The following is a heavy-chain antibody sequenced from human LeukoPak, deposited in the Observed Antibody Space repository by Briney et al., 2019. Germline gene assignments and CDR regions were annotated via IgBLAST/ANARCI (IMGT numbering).Heavy chain of an antibody. CDR2: MHYSGTT. J-gene: IGHJ4*02. CDR3: ARNDRGRPAEY. Sequence: NPSETLSLTCNVSGGSINNSPYYWAWIRQPPGKGLEWIASMHYSGTTYHNPSLRSRVTISVDTSKNQFSLRLISVTAADTAVYYCARNDRGRPAEYWGQGTLVTVSS. V-gene: IGHV4-39*01. D-gene: IGHD1-26*01. CDR1: GGSINNSPYY.